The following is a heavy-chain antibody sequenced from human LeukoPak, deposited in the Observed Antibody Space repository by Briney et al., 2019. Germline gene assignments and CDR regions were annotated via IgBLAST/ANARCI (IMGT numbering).Heavy chain of an antibody. D-gene: IGHD3-10*01. CDR1: GFTFSSYA. CDR3: APFGELLYHFDY. CDR2: ISGSGGST. Sequence: PGGSLRLSCAASGFTFSSYAMSWVRQAPGKGLEWVSAISGSGGSTYYADSVKGRFTISRDNSKNTLYLQMNSLRAEDTAVYYCAPFGELLYHFDYWGQGTLVTVSS. J-gene: IGHJ4*02. V-gene: IGHV3-23*01.